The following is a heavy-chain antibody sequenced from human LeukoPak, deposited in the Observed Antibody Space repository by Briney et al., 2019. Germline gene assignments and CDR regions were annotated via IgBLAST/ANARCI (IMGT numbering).Heavy chain of an antibody. CDR3: AREVWSPSYGFPSYYYYGMDV. D-gene: IGHD5-18*01. CDR1: GGTFSSYA. V-gene: IGHV1-69*05. Sequence: ASVKVSCKASGGTFSSYAISWVRQAPGQGLEWMGGIIPIFGTANYAQKFQGRVTITTDESTSTAYMELRSLRSDDTAVYYCAREVWSPSYGFPSYYYYGMDVWGQGTTVTVSS. J-gene: IGHJ6*02. CDR2: IIPIFGTA.